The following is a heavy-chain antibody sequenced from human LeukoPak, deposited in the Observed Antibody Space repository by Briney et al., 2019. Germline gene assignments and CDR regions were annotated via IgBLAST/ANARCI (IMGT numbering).Heavy chain of an antibody. J-gene: IGHJ6*02. CDR3: ARVSSGYDYYYYGMDV. V-gene: IGHV3-30-3*01. CDR1: GFTFSSYA. D-gene: IGHD5-12*01. Sequence: GGSLRLSCAASGFTFSSYAMHWVRQAPGKGLEWVAVISHDGNNKYSADSVKGRFTISRDNSKNTLYLQMNSLRAEDTAVYHCARVSSGYDYYYYGMDVWGQGTTVTVSS. CDR2: ISHDGNNK.